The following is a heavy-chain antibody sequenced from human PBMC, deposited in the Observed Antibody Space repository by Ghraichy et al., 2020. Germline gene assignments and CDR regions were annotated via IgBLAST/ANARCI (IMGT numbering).Heavy chain of an antibody. CDR1: GGSINSYH. V-gene: IGHV4-59*01. CDR2: IYYSGTT. CDR3: ARNYYDSGYYRDAVHI. Sequence: SETLSLTCTVSGGSINSYHWSWIRQPPGKGLEWIGYIYYSGTTDYNPSLKSRVTISVNTSKNQFSLRLSSVTAADTAVYYCARNYYDSGYYRDAVHIWGQGTMVTVSS. J-gene: IGHJ3*02. D-gene: IGHD3-22*01.